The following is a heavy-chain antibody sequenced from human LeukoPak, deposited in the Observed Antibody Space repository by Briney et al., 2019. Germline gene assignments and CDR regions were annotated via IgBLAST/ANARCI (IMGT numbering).Heavy chain of an antibody. V-gene: IGHV4-59*02. J-gene: IGHJ4*02. D-gene: IGHD6-19*01. Sequence: SETLSLTCTVSRHSVNTYYWSWIRQPPGKGLGWIGYMFYSGNSNYSPSLKSRVTISVDTSKNQLSLKVRSVTAADTAVYYCARAGTGWAFDYCGQGTLVTVSS. CDR2: MFYSGNS. CDR1: RHSVNTYY. CDR3: ARAGTGWAFDY.